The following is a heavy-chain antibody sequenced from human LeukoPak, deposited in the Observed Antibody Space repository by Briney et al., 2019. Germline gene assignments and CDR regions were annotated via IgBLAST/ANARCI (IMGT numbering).Heavy chain of an antibody. Sequence: GGSLRLSCAASGFTFDDYAMHWVRQAPGKGLEWVSGISWNSGSIGYADSVKGRFTISRDNAKNSLYLQMNSLRAEDMALYYCAKDLYSDGAFDIWGQGTMVTVSS. CDR2: ISWNSGSI. V-gene: IGHV3-9*03. CDR3: AKDLYSDGAFDI. J-gene: IGHJ3*02. D-gene: IGHD5-18*01. CDR1: GFTFDDYA.